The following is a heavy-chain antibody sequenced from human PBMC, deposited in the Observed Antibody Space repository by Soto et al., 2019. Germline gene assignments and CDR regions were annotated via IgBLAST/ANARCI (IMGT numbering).Heavy chain of an antibody. Sequence: PGGSLRLSCAASGFTFSSYWMHWVRQAPGKGLVWVSRINSDGSSTSYADSVKGRFTISRDNAKNTLYLQMNSLRAEDTAVYYCARELPYPIPPYYYYYGMDVWGQGTTVTVSS. CDR2: INSDGSST. J-gene: IGHJ6*02. V-gene: IGHV3-74*01. D-gene: IGHD2-2*02. CDR1: GFTFSSYW. CDR3: ARELPYPIPPYYYYYGMDV.